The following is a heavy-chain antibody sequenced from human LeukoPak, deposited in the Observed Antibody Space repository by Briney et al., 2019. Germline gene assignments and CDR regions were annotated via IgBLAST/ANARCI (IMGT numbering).Heavy chain of an antibody. D-gene: IGHD2-21*02. CDR2: INHSGST. V-gene: IGHV4-34*01. CDR1: GGSFSGYY. J-gene: IGHJ5*02. CDR3: ARGRGVTAPRWFDP. Sequence: SETLSLTCAVYGGSFSGYYWSWIRQPPGKGLEWIGEINHSGSTNYNPSLKSRVTISVDTSKNQFSLKLSSVTAEDTAVYYCARGRGVTAPRWFDPWGQGTLVTVSS.